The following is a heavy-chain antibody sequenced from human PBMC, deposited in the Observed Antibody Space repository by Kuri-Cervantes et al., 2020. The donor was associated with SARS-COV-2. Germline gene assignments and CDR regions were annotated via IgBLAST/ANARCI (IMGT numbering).Heavy chain of an antibody. V-gene: IGHV1-2*02. CDR2: INPNSGGT. CDR1: GYTFTSYG. D-gene: IGHD1-1*01. Sequence: ASVKVSCKASGYTFTSYGISWVRQAPGQGLEWMGWINPNSGGTNYAQKFQGRVTMTRDTSIGTAYMELSRLRSDDTAVYYCARGAQAWVPPYDAFDIWGQGTMVTVSS. J-gene: IGHJ3*02. CDR3: ARGAQAWVPPYDAFDI.